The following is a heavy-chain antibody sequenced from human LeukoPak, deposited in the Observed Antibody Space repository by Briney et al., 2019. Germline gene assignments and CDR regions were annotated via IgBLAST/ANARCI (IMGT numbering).Heavy chain of an antibody. CDR2: INHSGST. D-gene: IGHD1-1*01. V-gene: IGHV4-34*01. CDR1: GGSFSGYY. CDR3: ARLRRWVGTGKYFDY. J-gene: IGHJ4*02. Sequence: SSEILSLTCAVYGGSFSGYYWSWIRQPPGKGLEWIGEINHSGSTNYNPSLKSRVTISVDTSKNQFSLKLSSVTAADTAVYYCARLRRWVGTGKYFDYWGQGTLVTVSS.